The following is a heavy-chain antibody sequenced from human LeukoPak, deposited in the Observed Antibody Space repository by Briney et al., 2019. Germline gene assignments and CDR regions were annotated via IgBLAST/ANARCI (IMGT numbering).Heavy chain of an antibody. CDR1: GDSISSGGYY. J-gene: IGHJ3*02. CDR2: IYHSGST. D-gene: IGHD3-3*01. Sequence: SETLSLTCTVSGDSISSGGYYWSWIRQPPGKGLEWIGYIYHSGSTYYNPSLKSRVTISVDKSKNQFSLKLSSVTAADTAVYYCARDSGFWSGYSTDAFDIWGQGTMVTVSS. V-gene: IGHV4-30-2*01. CDR3: ARDSGFWSGYSTDAFDI.